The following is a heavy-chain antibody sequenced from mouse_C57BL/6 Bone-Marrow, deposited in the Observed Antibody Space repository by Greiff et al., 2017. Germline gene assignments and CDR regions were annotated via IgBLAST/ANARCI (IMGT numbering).Heavy chain of an antibody. CDR3: ARSDYGSSYAWYFDV. CDR1: GYSFTGYF. Sequence: EVQLQQSGPELVKPGDSVKISCKASGYSFTGYFMNWVMQSHGKSLEWIGRINPYNGDTFYNQKFKGKATLTVDKSSSTAHMELRSLTSEDSAVYYCARSDYGSSYAWYFDVWGTGTTVTVSS. V-gene: IGHV1-20*01. D-gene: IGHD1-1*01. J-gene: IGHJ1*03. CDR2: INPYNGDT.